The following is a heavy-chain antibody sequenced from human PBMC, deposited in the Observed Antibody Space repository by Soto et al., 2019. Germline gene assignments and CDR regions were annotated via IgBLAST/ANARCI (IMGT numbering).Heavy chain of an antibody. CDR2: IHWNDDK. J-gene: IGHJ5*01. D-gene: IGHD3-22*01. V-gene: IGHV2-5*01. CDR1: GFSLSVYGVR. CDR3: AHTKDSSGFLNS. Sequence: SGPTLVNPTHTLTLTCSFSGFSLSVYGVRVIWFRQPPGETLEWLALIHWNDDKRYSPYLKSRLTITKDTSKNQVVLTLTNLDPLDTGTYFCAHTKDSSGFLNSRGQGILVTVSS.